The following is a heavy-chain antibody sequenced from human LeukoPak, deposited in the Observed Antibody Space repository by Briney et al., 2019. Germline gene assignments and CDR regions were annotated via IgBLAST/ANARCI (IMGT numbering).Heavy chain of an antibody. Sequence: ASVKVSCKASGYTFTSYYMHGVRQAPGQGVEWMVIINPSGGSTSYAQKFQGRVTMTRDMSTSTDYMELSSLRSEDTAVYYCARDRAMTTRPPKHYMDVWGKGTTVTVSS. V-gene: IGHV1-46*01. CDR1: GYTFTSYY. CDR3: ARDRAMTTRPPKHYMDV. CDR2: INPSGGST. J-gene: IGHJ6*03. D-gene: IGHD4-11*01.